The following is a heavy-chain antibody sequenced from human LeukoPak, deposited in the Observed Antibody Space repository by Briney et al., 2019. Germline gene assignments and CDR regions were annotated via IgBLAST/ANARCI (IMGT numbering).Heavy chain of an antibody. D-gene: IGHD2-2*01. CDR2: MFTSGST. Sequence: PSETLSLTCTVSAGSFSSLYWTWIRHLAGKGMEWIGLMFTSGSTSYNPSLKRRVTMPLDTSKNQFSLKLSSVTATDTAVYYCARSVGVSGHFDYWGQGTLVTVSS. CDR1: AGSFSSLY. J-gene: IGHJ4*02. CDR3: ARSVGVSGHFDY. V-gene: IGHV4-4*07.